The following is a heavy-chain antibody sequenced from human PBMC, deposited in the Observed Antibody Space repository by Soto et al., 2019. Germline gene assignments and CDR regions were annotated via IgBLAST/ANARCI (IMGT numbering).Heavy chain of an antibody. Sequence: PSETLSLTCAVYGGSFSGYYWSWIRQPPGKGLEWIGEINHSGSTNYNPSLKGRVTISVDTSKNQFSLKLSSVTAADTAVYYCARGXLPTNWFDPWGQGTLVTVS. D-gene: IGHD1-1*01. J-gene: IGHJ5*02. CDR1: GGSFSGYY. CDR2: INHSGST. CDR3: ARGXLPTNWFDP. V-gene: IGHV4-34*01.